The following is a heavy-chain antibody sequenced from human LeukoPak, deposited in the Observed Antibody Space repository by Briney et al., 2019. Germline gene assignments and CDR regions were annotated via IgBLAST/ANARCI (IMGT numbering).Heavy chain of an antibody. CDR3: ARHIRLGGWFGP. CDR1: GGFISGHY. D-gene: IGHD3-16*01. J-gene: IGHJ5*02. Sequence: SETLSLTCTVSGGFISGHYWSWIRQPPGKGLEWIGYVYYNGDTNYNPSVKSRVTISLDKSKNYLSLKLTSATAADTAIYYCARHIRLGGWFGPWGQGTLVTVSS. CDR2: VYYNGDT. V-gene: IGHV4-59*08.